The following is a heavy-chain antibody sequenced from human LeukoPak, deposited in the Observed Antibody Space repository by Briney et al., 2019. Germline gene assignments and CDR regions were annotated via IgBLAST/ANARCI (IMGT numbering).Heavy chain of an antibody. CDR1: GYTFTSYG. J-gene: IGHJ6*02. CDR2: ISAYNGNT. Sequence: GASVKVSCKASGYTFTSYGISWVRQAPGQGLEWMGWISAYNGNTNYAQKLQGRVTMTTDTSTSTAYMELRSLRSDDTAVYYCARDAEVVPAAIRAFGDYYYGMDVWGQGTTVTVSS. CDR3: ARDAEVVPAAIRAFGDYYYGMDV. D-gene: IGHD2-2*02. V-gene: IGHV1-18*01.